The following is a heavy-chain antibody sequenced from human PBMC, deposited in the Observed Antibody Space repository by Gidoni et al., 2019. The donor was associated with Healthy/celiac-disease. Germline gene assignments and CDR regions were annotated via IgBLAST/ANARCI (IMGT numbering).Heavy chain of an antibody. V-gene: IGHV3-21*01. CDR1: AFTFSSYS. CDR3: ARELDVLLWFGEPPHPYGMDV. CDR2: ISSSSSYI. Sequence: EVQLVASGGGLVKPGGSLRLSCAASAFTFSSYSMNWVRQAPGKGLEWVSSISSSSSYIYYADSVKGRFTISRDNAKNSLYLQMNSLRAEDTAVYYCARELDVLLWFGEPPHPYGMDVWGQGTTVTVSS. D-gene: IGHD3-10*01. J-gene: IGHJ6*02.